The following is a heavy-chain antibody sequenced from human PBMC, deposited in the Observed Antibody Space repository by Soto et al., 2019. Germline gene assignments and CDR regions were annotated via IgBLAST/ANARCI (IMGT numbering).Heavy chain of an antibody. V-gene: IGHV3-9*01. CDR2: ISWNSGSI. Sequence: GGSLRLSCAASGFTFDDYAMHWVRQAPGKGLEWVSGISWNSGSIGYADSVKGRFTISRDNAKNSLYLQMNSLRAEDTALYYCAKEGAVTEIFGVAPFDPWGQGTLVTVSS. D-gene: IGHD3-3*01. CDR3: AKEGAVTEIFGVAPFDP. J-gene: IGHJ5*02. CDR1: GFTFDDYA.